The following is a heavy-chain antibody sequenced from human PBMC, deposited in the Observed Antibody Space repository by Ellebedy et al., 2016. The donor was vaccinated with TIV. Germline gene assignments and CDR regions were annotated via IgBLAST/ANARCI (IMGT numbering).Heavy chain of an antibody. CDR2: ISSSGSTI. CDR3: VNYVRGSYRFDY. D-gene: IGHD3-16*02. J-gene: IGHJ4*02. CDR1: GFTFSDYY. V-gene: IGHV3-11*01. Sequence: GESLKISXAASGFTFSDYYMSWIRQAPGKGLEWVSYISSSGSTIYYADSVKGRFTISRDNAKNSLYLQMNSLRAEDTAVYYCVNYVRGSYRFDYWGQGTLVTVSS.